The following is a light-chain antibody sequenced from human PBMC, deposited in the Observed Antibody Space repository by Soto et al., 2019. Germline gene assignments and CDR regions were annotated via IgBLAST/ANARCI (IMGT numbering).Light chain of an antibody. V-gene: IGLV2-14*01. CDR1: SSDVGGYNY. CDR2: VVS. CDR3: SSYTTSSSWV. J-gene: IGLJ3*02. Sequence: QSVLTQPASVSGSPGQSITISCTGTSSDVGGYNYVSWSQQHPGKAPKLMIYVVSNRPSGISNRFSGSKSGNTASLTISGLQAEDEADYYCSSYTTSSSWVFGGGTKVTVL.